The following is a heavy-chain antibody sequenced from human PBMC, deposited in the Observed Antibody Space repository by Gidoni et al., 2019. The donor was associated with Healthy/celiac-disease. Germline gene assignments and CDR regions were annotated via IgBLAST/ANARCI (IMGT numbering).Heavy chain of an antibody. CDR3: ATSSRIRYFDWLKEYYFDY. D-gene: IGHD3-9*01. V-gene: IGHV1-3*01. CDR1: GYTFTSYA. Sequence: QVQLVQSGAEVKKPGASVKVSCKASGYTFTSYAMHWVRQAPGQRLEWMGWINAGNGNTKYSQKFQGRVTITRDTSASTAYMELSSLRSEDTAVYYCATSSRIRYFDWLKEYYFDYWGQGTLVTVSS. J-gene: IGHJ4*02. CDR2: INAGNGNT.